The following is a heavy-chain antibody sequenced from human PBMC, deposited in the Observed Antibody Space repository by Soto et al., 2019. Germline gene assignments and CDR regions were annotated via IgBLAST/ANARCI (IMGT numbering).Heavy chain of an antibody. D-gene: IGHD3-3*01. CDR2: ISSSSSTI. CDR1: GFTFSSNS. V-gene: IGHV3-48*02. J-gene: IGHJ5*02. CDR3: ARVIWSGHLTSDL. Sequence: EVQVVESGGGLVQPGGSLRLSCAASGFTFSSNSMNWVRQAPGKGLEWISYISSSSSTIYADSVKGRFTISRDNAKTSLYLQISSLRDEDTAVYYCARVIWSGHLTSDLWGQGTLVTVSS.